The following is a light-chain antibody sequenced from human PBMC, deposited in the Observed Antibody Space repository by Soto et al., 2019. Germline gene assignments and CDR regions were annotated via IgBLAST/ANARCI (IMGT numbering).Light chain of an antibody. CDR1: SSNIGDNP. CDR2: IND. Sequence: QSVLTQPPSASGTPGQRITISCSGSSSNIGDNPVNWYQQLPGAAPKLLIYINDQRPSGVPDRFSGSTSGTSASLAISGLQPEDEADYYCAAWDDSLNALFGTGTKLTVL. V-gene: IGLV1-44*01. J-gene: IGLJ1*01. CDR3: AAWDDSLNAL.